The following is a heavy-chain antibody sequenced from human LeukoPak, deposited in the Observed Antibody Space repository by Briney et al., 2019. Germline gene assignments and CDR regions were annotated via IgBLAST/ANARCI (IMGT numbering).Heavy chain of an antibody. CDR3: TRDEGLVAGIWRAYDI. Sequence: GGSLTLLCAASGFTFCNRAMSWLRQAPGKGLVGLSLITGSGDNSYYTDSVKRRFTLSRDNSKNTFFLKMDSLEAEDTAVYYCTRDEGLVAGIWRAYDIWGRGPMVTVSS. V-gene: IGHV3-23*01. CDR2: ITGSGDNS. D-gene: IGHD6-19*01. CDR1: GFTFCNRA. J-gene: IGHJ3*02.